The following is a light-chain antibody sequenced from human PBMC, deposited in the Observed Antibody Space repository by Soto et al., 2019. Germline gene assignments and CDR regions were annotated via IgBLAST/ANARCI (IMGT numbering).Light chain of an antibody. CDR3: SSYTSSSTLG. CDR2: DVS. CDR1: SSDVGGYNY. Sequence: QSALTQPASVSGSPGQSITLSCTGTSSDVGGYNYVSWYQQHPGKAPKLMIYDVSNRPSGVSNRFSGSKSGNTASLTISGLQAEDEADYYCSSYTSSSTLGFGGGTQLTVL. J-gene: IGLJ7*01. V-gene: IGLV2-14*01.